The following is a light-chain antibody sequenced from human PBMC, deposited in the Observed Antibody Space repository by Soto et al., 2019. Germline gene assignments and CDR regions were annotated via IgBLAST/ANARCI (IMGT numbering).Light chain of an antibody. Sequence: IVMSQSPAAVCSSKVDKATLSCPASQSVSNNVAWYQQKPGHTPRLLIYSASIGATGNPARFSGSGSGTDFTLTISSLQSEDFAVYYCQQDDKCTCNFGQGTKAEIK. CDR2: SAS. CDR1: QSVSNN. CDR3: QQDDKCTCN. J-gene: IGKJ1*01. V-gene: IGKV3-15*01.